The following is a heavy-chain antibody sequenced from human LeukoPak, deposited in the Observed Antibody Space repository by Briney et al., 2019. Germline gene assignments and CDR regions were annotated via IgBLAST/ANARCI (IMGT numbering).Heavy chain of an antibody. CDR3: AREGGDRGPFDH. CDR1: GYTFTTYF. J-gene: IGHJ4*02. CDR2: IHTSGGTT. Sequence: GASVKVSCKASGYTFTTYFMHWVRQAPGQGLEWMGIIHTSGGTTMYAQKFQDRVTMTRDTSKNTVYMKLSTLKVDDTAVYYCAREGGDRGPFDHWGQGTLVTVSS. V-gene: IGHV1-46*01. D-gene: IGHD3-16*01.